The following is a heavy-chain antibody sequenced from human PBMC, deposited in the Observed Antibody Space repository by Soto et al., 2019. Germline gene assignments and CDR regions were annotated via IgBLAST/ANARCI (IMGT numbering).Heavy chain of an antibody. Sequence: QVQVVQSGPEVKKPGASVKISCQTSGYSSSTYCINWVRQAPGQGLERMGRISVFNGHTDYAEKFQGRVTMTTDTSTSTAYMELRSLRSDDTAIYYCARGRGASSWYETPHYFDFWGQGTLVTVSS. V-gene: IGHV1-18*01. D-gene: IGHD6-13*01. CDR2: ISVFNGHT. CDR3: ARGRGASSWYETPHYFDF. J-gene: IGHJ4*02. CDR1: GYSSSTYC.